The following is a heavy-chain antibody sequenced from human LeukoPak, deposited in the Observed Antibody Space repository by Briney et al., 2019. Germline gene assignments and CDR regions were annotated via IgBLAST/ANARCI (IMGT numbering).Heavy chain of an antibody. CDR2: INSDGSST. V-gene: IGHV3-74*01. D-gene: IGHD3-9*01. J-gene: IGHJ3*02. Sequence: GGSLRLSCAASGFTFSSYWMHWVRQAPGKGLVWVSRINSDGSSTSYADSVKGRLTISRDSSKNTLYLQMNSLRGEDTAVYYCAKGRWGLTINNFDMWGQGTMVTVSS. CDR3: AKGRWGLTINNFDM. CDR1: GFTFSSYW.